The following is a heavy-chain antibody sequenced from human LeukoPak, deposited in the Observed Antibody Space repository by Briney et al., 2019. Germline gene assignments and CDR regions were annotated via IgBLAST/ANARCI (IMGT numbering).Heavy chain of an antibody. CDR3: AKEGTGAYSSSWYLDY. CDR1: GFTFSSYA. CDR2: ISGSGGST. D-gene: IGHD6-13*01. Sequence: GGSLRHSCAASGFTFSSYAMSWVRQAPGRGLEWVSAISGSGGSTYYADTVKGRFTISRDNSKNTLYLQMNSLRAEDTAVYYCAKEGTGAYSSSWYLDYWGQGTLVTVSS. V-gene: IGHV3-23*01. J-gene: IGHJ4*02.